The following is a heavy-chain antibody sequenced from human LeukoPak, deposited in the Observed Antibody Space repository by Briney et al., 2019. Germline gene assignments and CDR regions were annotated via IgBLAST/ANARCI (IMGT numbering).Heavy chain of an antibody. CDR2: INAGNGNT. D-gene: IGHD2-15*01. J-gene: IGHJ4*02. CDR1: GYTFTSYA. CDR3: ARDRWVVARGYFDY. Sequence: VKVSCKASGYTFTSYAMHWVRQAPGQRLEWMGWINAGNGNTKYSQKFQGRVTITRDTSASTAYMELSSLRSEDTAVYYCARDRWVVARGYFDYWGQGTLVTVSS. V-gene: IGHV1-3*01.